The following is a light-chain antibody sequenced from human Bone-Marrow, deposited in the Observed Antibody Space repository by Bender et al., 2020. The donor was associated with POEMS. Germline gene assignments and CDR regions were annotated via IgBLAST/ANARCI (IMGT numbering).Light chain of an antibody. CDR3: VAWDASLNGWV. J-gene: IGLJ3*02. Sequence: SYVLTQPPPVSVAPGQTARITCGGDNIGAKTVHWYQQKPGQAPVLVVYDDKDRPSGIPERFAGSNSGNTATLTITGLQSDDEAIYFCVAWDASLNGWVFGGGTKLTVL. V-gene: IGLV3-21*02. CDR1: NIGAKT. CDR2: DDK.